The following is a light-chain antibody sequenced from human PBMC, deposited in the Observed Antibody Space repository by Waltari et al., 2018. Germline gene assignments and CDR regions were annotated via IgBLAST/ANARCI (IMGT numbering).Light chain of an antibody. J-gene: IGKJ3*01. Sequence: DVVMTQSPLSQAVTLGQPASISCRSSQSLVNVDGNKYLSWFHQRPGQSPRRLIYRVSYRDSGVPDRFSGSGSGTDFTLTISSLQSEDFAVYYCQQYNNWSFTFGPGTKVDIK. V-gene: IGKV2-30*01. CDR3: QQYNNWSFT. CDR1: QSLVNVDGNKY. CDR2: RVS.